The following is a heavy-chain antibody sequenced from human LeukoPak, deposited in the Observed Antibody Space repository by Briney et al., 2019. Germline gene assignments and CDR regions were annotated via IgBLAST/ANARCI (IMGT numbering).Heavy chain of an antibody. V-gene: IGHV1-18*01. CDR1: GYTFTSYG. J-gene: IGHJ5*02. CDR3: ARDRRRRTMVRGVIDWFDP. CDR2: ISAYNGNT. Sequence: GASVKVSCKASGYTFTSYGISWVRQAPGQGLEWMGWISAYNGNTNYAQKLQGRVTMTTDTSTSTAYMELRSLRSEDTAVYYCARDRRRRTMVRGVIDWFDPWGQGTLVTVSS. D-gene: IGHD3-10*01.